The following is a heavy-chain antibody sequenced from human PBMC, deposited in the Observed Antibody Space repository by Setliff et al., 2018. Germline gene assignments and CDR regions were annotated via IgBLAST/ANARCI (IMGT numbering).Heavy chain of an antibody. V-gene: IGHV3-23*01. J-gene: IGHJ4*02. CDR1: GFTFDSHA. D-gene: IGHD1-7*01. Sequence: GGSLRLSCAASGFTFDSHAMAWVRQAPGKGLEWVSGISASGGGPYYPDSVKGRFSISRDNSKNMLYLEVNSLRAEDTAVYYCVRRELQLRRYFDFWGQGTLVTVSS. CDR3: VRRELQLRRYFDF. CDR2: ISASGGGP.